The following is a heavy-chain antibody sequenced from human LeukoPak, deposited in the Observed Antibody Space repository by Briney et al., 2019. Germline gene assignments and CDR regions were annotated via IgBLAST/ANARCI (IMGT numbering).Heavy chain of an antibody. J-gene: IGHJ4*02. Sequence: ASVKDSCKASGYTFTAYYMHWVRQAPGQGLEWMGWINPKTGGTGYAQKFQGRVTMTRDTSISTAYMELSRLRSDDTAVYYCAQSGYNPSNYFDYWGQGTLVTVSS. D-gene: IGHD5-24*01. V-gene: IGHV1-2*02. CDR3: AQSGYNPSNYFDY. CDR2: INPKTGGT. CDR1: GYTFTAYY.